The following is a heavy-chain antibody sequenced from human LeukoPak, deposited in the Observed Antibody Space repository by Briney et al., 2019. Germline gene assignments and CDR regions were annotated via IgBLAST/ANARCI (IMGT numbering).Heavy chain of an antibody. J-gene: IGHJ4*02. CDR3: ATLGSYGAYYFDY. D-gene: IGHD4-17*01. CDR2: INPNSGDT. V-gene: IGHV1-2*06. CDR1: GYTFTGYH. Sequence: ASVKVSCKASGYTFTGYHMHWVRQAPGQGLEWMGRINPNSGDTNYAQKFQGRVTMTRDTSISTAYMELSRLRSDDTAVYYCATLGSYGAYYFDYWGQGTLVTVSS.